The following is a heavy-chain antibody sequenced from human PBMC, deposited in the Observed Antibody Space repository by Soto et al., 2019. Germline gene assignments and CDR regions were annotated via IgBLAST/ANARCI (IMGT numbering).Heavy chain of an antibody. CDR1: WFSLITSGVG. J-gene: IGHJ6*02. CDR3: AHGRGWYGGVSQYYYYGMDV. V-gene: IGHV2-5*02. D-gene: IGHD6-19*01. Sequence: XGPTLLTPTLTLSLSCTFSWFSLITSGVGVGWIRQPPGKALEWLALIYWDYDKRYSPSLKSRLTITKDTSKNQVVLTMTNMDPVDTATYYCAHGRGWYGGVSQYYYYGMDVCGQRTTVTVSS. CDR2: IYWDYDK.